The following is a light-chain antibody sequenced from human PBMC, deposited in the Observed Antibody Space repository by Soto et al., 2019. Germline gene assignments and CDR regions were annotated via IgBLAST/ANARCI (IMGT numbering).Light chain of an antibody. Sequence: LKHSPGTLSLKQGERATLSCRASQSVSSSYLAWYQQKPGQAPRLLIYGASRRATGIPARFSGSGSGTEFTLTISSLQSEDFAVYYCQQYNNWPWTFGQGT. CDR2: GAS. CDR3: QQYNNWPWT. V-gene: IGKV3D-15*01. J-gene: IGKJ1*01. CDR1: QSVSSSY.